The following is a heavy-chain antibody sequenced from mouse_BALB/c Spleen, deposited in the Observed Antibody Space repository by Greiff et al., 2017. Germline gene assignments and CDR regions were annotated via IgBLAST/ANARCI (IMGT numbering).Heavy chain of an antibody. D-gene: IGHD2-14*01. CDR3: ARNSTIGTGDAMDY. CDR2: IWSGGST. Sequence: QVQLQQSGPGLVQPSQSLSITCTVSGFSLTSYGVHWVRQSPGKGLEWLGVIWSGGSTDYNAAFISRLSISKDNSKSQVFFKMNSLQADDTAIYYCARNSTIGTGDAMDYWGQGTSVTVSS. J-gene: IGHJ4*01. CDR1: GFSLTSYG. V-gene: IGHV2-4-1*01.